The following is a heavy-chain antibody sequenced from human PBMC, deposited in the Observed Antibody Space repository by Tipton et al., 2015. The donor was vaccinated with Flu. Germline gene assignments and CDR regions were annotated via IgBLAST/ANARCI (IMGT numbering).Heavy chain of an antibody. D-gene: IGHD5-12*01. Sequence: SLRLSCAASGFTVSSNYMSWVRQAPGKGLEWVSVIYSGGSTYYADSVKGRFTISRDNSKNTLYLQMNSLRAEDTAVYYCASVYSGYDWYFDYWGQGTLVTVSS. J-gene: IGHJ4*02. CDR2: IYSGGST. V-gene: IGHV3-66*01. CDR1: GFTVSSNY. CDR3: ASVYSGYDWYFDY.